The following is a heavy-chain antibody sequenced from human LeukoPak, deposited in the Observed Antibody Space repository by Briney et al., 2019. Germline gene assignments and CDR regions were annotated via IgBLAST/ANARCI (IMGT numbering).Heavy chain of an antibody. Sequence: LPGGSPRLSCAASGFIFSSYGMHWVRQAPGKGLEWVAVLSSGGSNKYYTDSVKGRFTISRDNSKDTLYLQMNSLRVEDTALYYCAKGGEICSGGSCSPGYWGQGTLVTVSS. D-gene: IGHD2-15*01. V-gene: IGHV3-30*18. CDR2: LSSGGSNK. CDR1: GFIFSSYG. CDR3: AKGGEICSGGSCSPGY. J-gene: IGHJ4*02.